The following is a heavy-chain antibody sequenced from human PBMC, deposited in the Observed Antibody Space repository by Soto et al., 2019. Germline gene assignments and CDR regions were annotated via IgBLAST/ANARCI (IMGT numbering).Heavy chain of an antibody. CDR2: IYDSGSP. D-gene: IGHD1-26*01. J-gene: IGHJ4*02. Sequence: SETLSLTCSISGGSISVYYWSWIRQPPGQALEWIGYIYDSGSPYYNPSLRSRVVISADTSKKEIYLKLTSATAADTAVYSCAPGVGSSSSRYWGRGTLVTVSS. V-gene: IGHV4-59*01. CDR1: GGSISVYY. CDR3: APGVGSSSSRY.